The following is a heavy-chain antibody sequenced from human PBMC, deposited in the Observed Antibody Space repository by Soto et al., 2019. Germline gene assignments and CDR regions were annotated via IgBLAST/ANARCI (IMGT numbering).Heavy chain of an antibody. CDR3: ERVEYSTNYGMAV. V-gene: IGHV1-69*01. CDR1: GGTFSSYA. J-gene: IGHJ6*02. D-gene: IGHD6-6*01. CDR2: IIPIFGTS. Sequence: QVQLVQSGAEVKKPGSSVKVSCKASGGTFSSYAINWVRQAPGQGLEWMGGIIPIFGTSNYAQKFQGRVTITADEYTSTVYMELGTLRSDDTADYYSERVEYSTNYGMAVWGQGSTVTVSS.